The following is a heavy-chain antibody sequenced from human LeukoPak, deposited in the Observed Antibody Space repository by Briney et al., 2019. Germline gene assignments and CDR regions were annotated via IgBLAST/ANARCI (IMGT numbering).Heavy chain of an antibody. J-gene: IGHJ5*02. V-gene: IGHV4-59*11. D-gene: IGHD4-23*01. Sequence: PSETLSLTCTVSGGSISSHYWSWIRQPPGKGLEWIGYIYYSGSTNYNPSLKSRVTISVDTSKNQFSLKLSSVTAADTAVYYCARGSDTVVNNWFDPWGQGTLVTASS. CDR3: ARGSDTVVNNWFDP. CDR1: GGSISSHY. CDR2: IYYSGST.